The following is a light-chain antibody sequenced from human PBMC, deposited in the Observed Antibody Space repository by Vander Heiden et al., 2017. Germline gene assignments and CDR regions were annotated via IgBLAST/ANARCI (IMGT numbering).Light chain of an antibody. V-gene: IGLV1-40*01. CDR2: GNN. J-gene: IGLJ2*01. Sequence: QSVLTQPPSVSGAPGQRVTISCTGSTSNIGARFDVHWYQQLPGTAPKLLIYGNNNRPSGVPDRFSGSKSGTSASLAITGLQAEDEADYYCQSYDDILSGSLFGGGTKLTVL. CDR3: QSYDDILSGSL. CDR1: TSNIGARFD.